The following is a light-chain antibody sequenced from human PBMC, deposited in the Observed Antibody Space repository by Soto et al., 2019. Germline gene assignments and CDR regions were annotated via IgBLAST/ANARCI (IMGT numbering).Light chain of an antibody. V-gene: IGLV2-14*01. CDR3: NSYTSGSALYV. CDR1: SKDIGGYSH. CDR2: GVN. J-gene: IGLJ1*01. Sequence: QSALNQPASMSGSPGQSITISCTGSSKDIGGYSHVSWYQQHPGRAPKLIIYGVNNRPSGISDRFSGSKSGNTASLTISGLQAEDEADYYCNSYTSGSALYVFGTGTKVTVL.